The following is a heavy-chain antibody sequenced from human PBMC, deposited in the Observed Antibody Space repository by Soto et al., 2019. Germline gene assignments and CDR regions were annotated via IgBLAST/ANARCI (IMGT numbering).Heavy chain of an antibody. CDR1: GYSFTNNW. D-gene: IGHD4-17*01. CDR2: IFPGDSDT. J-gene: IGHJ4*02. CDR3: ARQPLDDGDYDVLDY. V-gene: IGHV5-51*01. Sequence: GESLKISCQASGYSFTNNWIAWVRQMPGKGLEWMGMIFPGDSDTRYSPSSQGQVILSADKPVSTAYLQWSSLKASDTAMYYCARQPLDDGDYDVLDYWGQGTLVPVAS.